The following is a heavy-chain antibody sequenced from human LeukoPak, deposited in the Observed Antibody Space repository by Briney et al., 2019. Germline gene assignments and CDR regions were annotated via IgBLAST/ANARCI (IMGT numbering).Heavy chain of an antibody. Sequence: GASVKVSCKASGGTFSSYAISWVRQAPGQGLEWMGGIIPIFGTANYAQKFQGRVTITADKSTSTAYMELSSLRSEDTAVYYCANSRYSSSWGLFDYWGQGTLVTVSS. CDR1: GGTFSSYA. V-gene: IGHV1-69*06. D-gene: IGHD6-13*01. CDR2: IIPIFGTA. CDR3: ANSRYSSSWGLFDY. J-gene: IGHJ4*02.